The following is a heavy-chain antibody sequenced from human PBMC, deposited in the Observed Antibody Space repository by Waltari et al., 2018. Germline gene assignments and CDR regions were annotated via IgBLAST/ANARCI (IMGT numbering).Heavy chain of an antibody. D-gene: IGHD6-19*01. CDR1: GGSVSSGSYY. Sequence: QVQLQESGPGLVKPSETLSLTCTVSGGSVSSGSYYWSWIRQPPGKGLEWIGYIYYSGSTNYNPSLKSRVTISVDTSKNQFSLKLSSVTAADTAVYYCAREHFPGIAVAGTPSYYYYGMDVWGQGTTVTVSS. J-gene: IGHJ6*02. CDR3: AREHFPGIAVAGTPSYYYYGMDV. CDR2: IYYSGST. V-gene: IGHV4-61*01.